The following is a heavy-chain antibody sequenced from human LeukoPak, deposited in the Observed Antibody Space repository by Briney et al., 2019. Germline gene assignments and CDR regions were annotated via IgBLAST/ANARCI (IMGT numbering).Heavy chain of an antibody. V-gene: IGHV1-18*04. CDR3: ARLNRYYYDSSGYPDY. Sequence: ASVKVSCKASGYTFTGYYMHWVRQAPGQGLEWMGWISGYNGNTKYAQKFQGRVTMTTDTSTSTAYMELSSLRSDDTAVYYCARLNRYYYDSSGYPDYWGQGTLVTVSS. CDR2: ISGYNGNT. D-gene: IGHD3-22*01. J-gene: IGHJ4*02. CDR1: GYTFTGYY.